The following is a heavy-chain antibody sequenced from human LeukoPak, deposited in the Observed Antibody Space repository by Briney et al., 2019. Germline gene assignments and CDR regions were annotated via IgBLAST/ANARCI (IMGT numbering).Heavy chain of an antibody. CDR1: GGSFSGYY. V-gene: IGHV4-34*01. CDR2: INHSGST. CDR3: ARMGGYGRWLRPGAVGY. Sequence: KPSETLSLTCAVYGGSFSGYYWSWIRQAPGKGLEWIGEINHSGSTNYNPSLKSRVTISVDTSKNQFSLKLSSVTAADTAVYYCARMGGYGRWLRPGAVGYWGQGTLVTVSS. D-gene: IGHD5-12*01. J-gene: IGHJ4*02.